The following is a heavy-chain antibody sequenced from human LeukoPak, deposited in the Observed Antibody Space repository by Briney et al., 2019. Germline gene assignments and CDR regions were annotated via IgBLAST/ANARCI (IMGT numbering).Heavy chain of an antibody. V-gene: IGHV5-51*01. CDR2: IYPGDSDT. Sequence: GESLKISCKGSGYSFTSYWIGWVRQMPGKGLEWMGIIYPGDSDTRYSASFQGQVTISADKSISTAYLQWSSLKASDTAMYYCARLWDEDGPHYYYGMDVWGQGTTVTVSS. D-gene: IGHD1-26*01. CDR1: GYSFTSYW. CDR3: ARLWDEDGPHYYYGMDV. J-gene: IGHJ6*02.